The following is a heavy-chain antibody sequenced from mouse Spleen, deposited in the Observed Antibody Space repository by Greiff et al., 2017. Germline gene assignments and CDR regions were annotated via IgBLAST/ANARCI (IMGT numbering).Heavy chain of an antibody. J-gene: IGHJ1*01. CDR1: GFTFSSYA. CDR2: ISSGGSYT. Sequence: EVMLVESGGGLVKPGGSLKLSCAASGFTFSSYAMSWVRQTPEQRLEWVATISSGGSYTYYPDSVKGRFTISRDNAKNTLYLQMSSLRSEDTAMYYCARRDSYYGYWCFDVWGAGTTVTVSS. D-gene: IGHD1-1*01. V-gene: IGHV5-9-1*01. CDR3: ARRDSYYGYWCFDV.